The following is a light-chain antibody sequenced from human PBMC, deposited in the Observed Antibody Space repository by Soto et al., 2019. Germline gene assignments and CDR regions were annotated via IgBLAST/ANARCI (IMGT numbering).Light chain of an antibody. V-gene: IGLV2-14*01. J-gene: IGLJ1*01. Sequence: QSVLTQPASVSGSPGQSITISCTGTSSDVGGYNYVSWYQQHPGKAPKLMIYEVSNRPSGVSNRFSGSKSGNTASLTISGLQAEDEAEYYCSSYTNSSTLVFGTGTKLTVL. CDR2: EVS. CDR1: SSDVGGYNY. CDR3: SSYTNSSTLV.